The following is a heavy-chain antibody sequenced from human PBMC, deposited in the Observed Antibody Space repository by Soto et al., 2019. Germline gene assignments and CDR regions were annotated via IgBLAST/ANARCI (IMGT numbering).Heavy chain of an antibody. CDR1: VYTFTGYY. V-gene: IGHV1-2*02. J-gene: IGHJ3*02. CDR3: ARKREGAYCGGDCLRDAFDI. D-gene: IGHD2-21*02. CDR2: INPNSGGT. Sequence: GASVKVSCKASVYTFTGYYMHWVRQAPGQGLEWMGWINPNSGGTNYAQKFQGRVTMTRDTSISTAYMELSRLRSDDTAVYYCARKREGAYCGGDCLRDAFDIWGQGTMVTVSS.